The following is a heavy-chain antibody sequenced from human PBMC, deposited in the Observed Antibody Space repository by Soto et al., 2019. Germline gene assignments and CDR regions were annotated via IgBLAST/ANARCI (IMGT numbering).Heavy chain of an antibody. CDR3: ASGGRIGGRRIDY. CDR2: IIPIFGSA. J-gene: IGHJ4*02. CDR1: GGTFRSYA. D-gene: IGHD6-6*01. V-gene: IGHV1-69*01. Sequence: QVPLVQSGAEVKKPGSSVKVSCKASGGTFRSYALSWVRQAPGQGLEWMGGIIPIFGSANYGQKFQGRVTITADESTSTAYMELSSLRSEDTAVYYCASGGRIGGRRIDYWGQGTLVTVSS.